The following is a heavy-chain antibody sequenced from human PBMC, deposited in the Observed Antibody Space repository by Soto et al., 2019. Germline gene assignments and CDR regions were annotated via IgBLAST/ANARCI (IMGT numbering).Heavy chain of an antibody. V-gene: IGHV3-9*01. Sequence: GGSLRLSCAASGFTFDDYAMHWVRQAPGKGLEWVSGISWNSGSIGYADSVKGRFTISRDNAKNSLYLQMNSLRAEDTALYYCARILGGDPQTLYAFDIWGQGTMVTVSS. CDR3: ARILGGDPQTLYAFDI. J-gene: IGHJ3*02. CDR1: GFTFDDYA. D-gene: IGHD2-21*02. CDR2: ISWNSGSI.